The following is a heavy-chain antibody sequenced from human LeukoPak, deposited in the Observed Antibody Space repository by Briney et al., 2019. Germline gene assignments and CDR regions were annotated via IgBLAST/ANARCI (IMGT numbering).Heavy chain of an antibody. CDR3: ARDKVVGATNFDY. J-gene: IGHJ4*02. CDR2: IKQDGSEK. V-gene: IGHV3-7*03. D-gene: IGHD1-26*01. Sequence: GGSRRLSCAASGFTFSSYWMSWVRQAPGKGLEWVANIKQDGSEKYYVDSVKGRFTISRDNAKNSLYLEMNSLRGEDTAVYFCARDKVVGATNFDYWGQGTLVTVSS. CDR1: GFTFSSYW.